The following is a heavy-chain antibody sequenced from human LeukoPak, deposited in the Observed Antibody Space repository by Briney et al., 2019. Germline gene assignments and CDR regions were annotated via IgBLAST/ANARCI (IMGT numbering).Heavy chain of an antibody. CDR2: ITWDGQNI. Sequence: GGSLRLSCAASGFTFSSYGMSWVRQAPGKGLEWVSLITWDGQNIEYQDSVKGRFTISRDNSENSLYLQMKSLKTEDTALYFCSKGDDRYGFDYWGQGTLVTVSS. V-gene: IGHV3-43*02. D-gene: IGHD5-18*01. CDR1: GFTFSSYG. CDR3: SKGDDRYGFDY. J-gene: IGHJ4*02.